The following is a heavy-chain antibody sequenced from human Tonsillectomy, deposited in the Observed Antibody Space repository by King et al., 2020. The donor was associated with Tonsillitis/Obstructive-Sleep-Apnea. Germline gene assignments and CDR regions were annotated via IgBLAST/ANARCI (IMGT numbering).Heavy chain of an antibody. CDR2: IYYSGST. D-gene: IGHD3-16*01. J-gene: IGHJ6*03. CDR3: ARTTRYASSYFYYYYMDV. Sequence: LQLQESGPGLVKPSETLSLTCTVSGGSISSYYWSWLRQPPGKGLEWIGYIYYSGSTNYNPSLKSRVTISVDTSKNQFSLKLSSVTAADAALYFCARTTRYASSYFYYYYMDVWGKGTTVTVSS. CDR1: GGSISSYY. V-gene: IGHV4-59*01.